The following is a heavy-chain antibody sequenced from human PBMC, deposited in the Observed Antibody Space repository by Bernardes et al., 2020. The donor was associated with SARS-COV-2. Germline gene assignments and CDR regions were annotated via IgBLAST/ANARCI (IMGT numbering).Heavy chain of an antibody. CDR2: VSATGDT. Sequence: GGSLSLSCVASGFTFSDAYMSWIRQAPGKGLEWVTGVSATGDTYYAASVRGRFTISRDTSKNILFLQMNNLRAEDTAVYYCARENYTEGGLDIWGQGTMVTVAS. D-gene: IGHD2-2*02. CDR1: GFTFSDAY. V-gene: IGHV3-66*01. J-gene: IGHJ3*02. CDR3: ARENYTEGGLDI.